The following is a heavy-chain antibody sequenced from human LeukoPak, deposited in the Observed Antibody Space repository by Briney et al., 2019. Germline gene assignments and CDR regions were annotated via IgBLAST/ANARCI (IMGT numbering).Heavy chain of an antibody. CDR2: ISSSSSTI. Sequence: PGGSLRLSCAASGFTFSSYSMNWVRQAPGKGLEWVSYISSSSSTIYYADSVKGRFTISRDNAKNSLYLQMNSPRAEDTAVYYCARALSGYDFWSGYLPYFDYWGQGTLVTVSS. D-gene: IGHD3-3*01. CDR3: ARALSGYDFWSGYLPYFDY. CDR1: GFTFSSYS. J-gene: IGHJ4*02. V-gene: IGHV3-48*01.